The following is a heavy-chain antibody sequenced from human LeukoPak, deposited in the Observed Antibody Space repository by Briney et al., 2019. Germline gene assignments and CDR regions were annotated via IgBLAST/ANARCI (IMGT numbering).Heavy chain of an antibody. CDR2: ISSSSSYI. J-gene: IGHJ4*02. Sequence: GGSLRLSCAASGFTFSSYSMNWVRQAPGKGLEWVSSISSSSSYIYYADSVKGRFTISRDNAKNSLYLQMNSLRAEDTAVYYCAKVKRVAYCGGDCPFDYWGQGTLVTVSS. D-gene: IGHD2-21*02. CDR3: AKVKRVAYCGGDCPFDY. CDR1: GFTFSSYS. V-gene: IGHV3-21*04.